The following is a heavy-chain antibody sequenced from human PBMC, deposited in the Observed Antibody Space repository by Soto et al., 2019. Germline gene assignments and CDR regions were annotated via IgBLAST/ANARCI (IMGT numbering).Heavy chain of an antibody. Sequence: GVSLRLSCAASGFTFSSYSMNWVRQAPGKGLEWVSSISSSGSNIYYADSVKGRFTISRDNSKNTLYLQMNSLRAEETAVYYCAKEIGGIGSSWYNYFDHWGQGTLVTVSS. J-gene: IGHJ4*02. V-gene: IGHV3-21*04. CDR3: AKEIGGIGSSWYNYFDH. D-gene: IGHD6-13*01. CDR1: GFTFSSYS. CDR2: ISSSGSNI.